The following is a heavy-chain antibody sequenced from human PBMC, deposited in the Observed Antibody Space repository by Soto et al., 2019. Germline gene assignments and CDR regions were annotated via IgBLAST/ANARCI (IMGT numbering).Heavy chain of an antibody. D-gene: IGHD6-13*01. Sequence: QVQLQESGPGLVKPSGTLSLTCAVSGGSISSSNWWSWVRQPPGKGLEWIGEIYHSGSTNSNPSLKSRVNRSGGKSKNQLPLKLSSVTAADRAVYYCARELNSSSWSFDAFEIWGQGTMVTVSS. V-gene: IGHV4-4*02. CDR3: ARELNSSSWSFDAFEI. CDR1: GGSISSSNW. J-gene: IGHJ3*02. CDR2: IYHSGST.